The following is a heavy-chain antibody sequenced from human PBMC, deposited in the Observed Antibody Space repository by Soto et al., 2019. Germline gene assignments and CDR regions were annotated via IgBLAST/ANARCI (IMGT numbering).Heavy chain of an antibody. D-gene: IGHD5-12*01. J-gene: IGHJ4*02. CDR2: IWNDGTSR. CDR3: ASPDIVAAIGAALDC. V-gene: IGHV3-33*03. CDR1: GFTFSDYG. Sequence: QVQLVESGGGVVQPGRSLRLSCEASGFTFSDYGMHWVRQAPGKGLEWVAVIWNDGTSRYYADSVKGRFTISRDNSKNTLFLQMNNLRAEDTAVYYCASPDIVAAIGAALDCWGQGTLVTVSS.